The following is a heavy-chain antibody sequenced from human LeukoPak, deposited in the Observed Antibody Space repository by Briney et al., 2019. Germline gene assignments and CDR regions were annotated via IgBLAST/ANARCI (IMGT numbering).Heavy chain of an antibody. CDR2: ISSSGGST. CDR3: AKDSVIPINPHYDILTGFDY. Sequence: GGSLRLSCAASGFTFSSYAMSWVRQAPGKGLEWVSAISSSGGSTYYADSVKGRFTISRDNSKNTLYLQMNSLRAEDTAVYYCAKDSVIPINPHYDILTGFDYWGQGTLVTVSS. J-gene: IGHJ4*02. D-gene: IGHD3-9*01. CDR1: GFTFSSYA. V-gene: IGHV3-23*01.